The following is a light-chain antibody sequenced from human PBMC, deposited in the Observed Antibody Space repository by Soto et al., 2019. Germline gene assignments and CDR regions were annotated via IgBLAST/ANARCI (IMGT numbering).Light chain of an antibody. J-gene: IGKJ5*01. Sequence: EIVLTQSPDTLSLSPGERAALXWGASQSVSSNYLAWFQQKPGQAPRLLISGASSRATDIPDRFSGSGSGTDFTLTISRLEPEDFAVYYCYQYGTSPHTFGQGTRLEIK. CDR3: YQYGTSPHT. CDR2: GAS. V-gene: IGKV3-20*01. CDR1: QSVSSNY.